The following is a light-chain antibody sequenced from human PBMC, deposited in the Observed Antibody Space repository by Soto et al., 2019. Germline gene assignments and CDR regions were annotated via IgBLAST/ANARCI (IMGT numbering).Light chain of an antibody. V-gene: IGKV3-20*01. CDR1: QSVSNAY. J-gene: IGKJ1*01. Sequence: MIFTHSPFTVSLSQGDRATLSCRASQSVSNAYVAWVQQKPGQTPRLLIYSVSSRATGIPDRFSGSGSGTDFTPTISRLEPEDFAMYYCLHHGSSLWPLRQGTKV. CDR3: LHHGSSLWP. CDR2: SVS.